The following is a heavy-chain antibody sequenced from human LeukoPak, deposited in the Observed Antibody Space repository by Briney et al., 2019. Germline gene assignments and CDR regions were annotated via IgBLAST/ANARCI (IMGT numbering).Heavy chain of an antibody. J-gene: IGHJ5*02. Sequence: ASVTVSCKASGYTFTGYYMHWVRQAPGQGLEWMGIINPSGGSTSYAQKFQGRVTMTRDMSTSTDYMELSSLRSEDTAVYYCARDNSVEDTAWWFDPWGQGTLVTVSS. V-gene: IGHV1-46*01. CDR2: INPSGGST. D-gene: IGHD4-23*01. CDR1: GYTFTGYY. CDR3: ARDNSVEDTAWWFDP.